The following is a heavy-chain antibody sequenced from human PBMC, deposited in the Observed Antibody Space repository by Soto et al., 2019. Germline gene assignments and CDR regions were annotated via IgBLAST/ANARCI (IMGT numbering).Heavy chain of an antibody. D-gene: IGHD3-22*01. J-gene: IGHJ4*02. CDR2: IKQDGSEK. Sequence: GGSLRLSCAASGFTFSSYWMSWVRQAPGKGLEWVANIKQDGSEKYYGDSVKGRFTISRDNAKNSLYLQMNSRRAEDTSVYYCARGGDSSGYYFDYWGQGTLVTVSS. V-gene: IGHV3-7*01. CDR3: ARGGDSSGYYFDY. CDR1: GFTFSSYW.